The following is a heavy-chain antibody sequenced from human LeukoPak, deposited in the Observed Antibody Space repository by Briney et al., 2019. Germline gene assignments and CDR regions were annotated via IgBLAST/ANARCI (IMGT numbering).Heavy chain of an antibody. CDR2: IWYDGSNK. CDR3: ARDIYSSSRPGAFFDY. V-gene: IGHV3-33*01. CDR1: GFTFSSYG. J-gene: IGHJ4*02. D-gene: IGHD6-6*01. Sequence: GGSLRLSCAASGFTFSSYGMHWVRQAPGKGLEWVAVIWYDGSNKYYADSVKGRFTISRDNSKNTLYLQMNSLRAEDTAVYYCARDIYSSSRPGAFFDYWGQGTLVTVSS.